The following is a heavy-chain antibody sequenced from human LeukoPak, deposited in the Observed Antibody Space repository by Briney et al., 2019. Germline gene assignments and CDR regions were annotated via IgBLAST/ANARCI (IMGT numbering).Heavy chain of an antibody. V-gene: IGHV4-59*01. D-gene: IGHD7-27*01. CDR2: IYYSGST. Sequence: SETLSLTCTVSGGSTSSYYWSWIRQPPGKGLEWIGYIYYSGSTNYNPSLKSRVTISVDTSENQFSLKLSSVTAADTAVYYCARELTGTFDYWGQGTLVTVSS. J-gene: IGHJ4*02. CDR3: ARELTGTFDY. CDR1: GGSTSSYY.